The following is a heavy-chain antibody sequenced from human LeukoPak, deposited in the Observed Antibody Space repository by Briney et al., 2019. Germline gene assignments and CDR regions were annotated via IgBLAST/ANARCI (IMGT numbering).Heavy chain of an antibody. CDR2: IYHSGST. Sequence: SETLSLTCTVSGYSFSSGYYWGWIRQPPGKGLEWIGSIYHSGSTYYNPSLKSRVTISVDTSKNQFSLKLSSVTAADTAVYYCARDPPVSSSWYAVSLVGPPYYFDYWGQGTLVTVSS. D-gene: IGHD6-13*01. CDR3: ARDPPVSSSWYAVSLVGPPYYFDY. V-gene: IGHV4-38-2*02. J-gene: IGHJ4*02. CDR1: GYSFSSGYY.